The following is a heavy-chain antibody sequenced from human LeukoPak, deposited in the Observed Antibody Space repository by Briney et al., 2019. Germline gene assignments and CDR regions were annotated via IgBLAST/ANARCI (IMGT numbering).Heavy chain of an antibody. D-gene: IGHD3-10*01. J-gene: IGHJ4*02. CDR1: GGTFSSYA. CDR2: ISAYNGNT. V-gene: IGHV1-18*01. Sequence: GSSVKVSCKASGGTFSSYAISWVRQAPGQGLEWMGWISAYNGNTNYAQKLQGRVTMTTDTSTSTAYMELRSLRSDDTAVYYCARDAVEGYYYGSGSCDYWGQGTLVTVSS. CDR3: ARDAVEGYYYGSGSCDY.